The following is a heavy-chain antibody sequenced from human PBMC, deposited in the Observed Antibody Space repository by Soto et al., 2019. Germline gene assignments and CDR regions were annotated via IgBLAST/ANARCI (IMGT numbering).Heavy chain of an antibody. CDR3: ARRSSSSWYEYYYYYMDV. CDR2: INSDGSST. D-gene: IGHD6-13*01. CDR1: GFTCISYW. Sequence: GLSMRVSCAAAGFTCISYWMHWVRQAPGKGLVWVSRINSDGSSTSYADSVKGRFTISRDNAKNTLYLQMNSLRAEDTAVYYCARRSSSSWYEYYYYYMDVWGKGTTVTVSS. J-gene: IGHJ6*03. V-gene: IGHV3-74*01.